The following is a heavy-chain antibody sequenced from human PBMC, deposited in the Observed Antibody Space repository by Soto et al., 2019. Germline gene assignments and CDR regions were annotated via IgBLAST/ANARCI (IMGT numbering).Heavy chain of an antibody. V-gene: IGHV4-59*01. D-gene: IGHD2-15*01. CDR2: ISYRGST. Sequence: SETLSLTCTVSGGSISLYYWSWIRQSPGKGLEWIGCISYRGSTNYNPSLKSRVTMSVDTSKNQFSLRLTSVTAADTAVHYCARDRRSRRWYYLVYWGQGALVTVFS. CDR3: ARDRRSRRWYYLVY. J-gene: IGHJ4*02. CDR1: GGSISLYY.